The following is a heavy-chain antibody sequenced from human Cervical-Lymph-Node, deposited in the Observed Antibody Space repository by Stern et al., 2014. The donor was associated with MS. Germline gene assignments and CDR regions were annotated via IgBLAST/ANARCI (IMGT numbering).Heavy chain of an antibody. CDR3: ASGRDGFGYFDY. J-gene: IGHJ4*02. D-gene: IGHD5-24*01. Sequence: QVQLGQYGAEVKKPGSSVKVSCKASGGTFSSYAINWVRQAPGQGLEWMGGIITIFGTANYVQKFRGRVTLTAGKSTSTDYMDPGSLRSEDTAVYDCASGRDGFGYFDYWGQGTLVTFSS. V-gene: IGHV1-69*06. CDR2: IITIFGTA. CDR1: GGTFSSYA.